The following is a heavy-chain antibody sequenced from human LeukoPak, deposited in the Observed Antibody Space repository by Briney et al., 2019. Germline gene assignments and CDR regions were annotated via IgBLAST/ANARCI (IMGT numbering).Heavy chain of an antibody. V-gene: IGHV3-21*01. J-gene: IGHJ6*02. CDR2: ISSSSSYI. Sequence: GGSLRLSCAASGFTFSSYIMNWVRQAPGKGLEWVSSISSSSSYIYYADSVKGRFTISRDNAKNSLYLQMNSLRAEDTAVYYCARDQIRGELYGMDVWGQGTTVTVSS. CDR1: GFTFSSYI. CDR3: ARDQIRGELYGMDV. D-gene: IGHD1-26*01.